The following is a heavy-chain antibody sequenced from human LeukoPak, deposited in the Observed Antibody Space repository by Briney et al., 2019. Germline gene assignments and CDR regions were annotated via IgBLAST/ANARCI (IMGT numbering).Heavy chain of an antibody. D-gene: IGHD3-22*01. V-gene: IGHV4-59*01. J-gene: IGHJ4*02. CDR2: IYYTGST. Sequence: SETLSLTCTVSGGSISSYYWSWIRQPPGKGLEWMGYIYYTGSTNYNPSLKSRVTISADTSKNEFSLKLGSVTAADTAVYYCARGPYYYDSSGYYYSYFDYWGQGTLVTVSS. CDR3: ARGPYYYDSSGYYYSYFDY. CDR1: GGSISSYY.